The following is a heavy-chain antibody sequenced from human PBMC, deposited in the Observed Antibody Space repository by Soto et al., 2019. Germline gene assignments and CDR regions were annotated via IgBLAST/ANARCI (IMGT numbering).Heavy chain of an antibody. J-gene: IGHJ4*02. Sequence: EVQLLESGGGLVQPGGSLRLSCAASGFTFSSYAMSWVRQAPGKGLEWVSSISSSSSYIYYADSVKGRFTISRDNAKNSLYLQMNSLRAEDTAVYYCARGSQKMGFDYWGQGTLVTVSS. V-gene: IGHV3-21*01. CDR3: ARGSQKMGFDY. CDR1: GFTFSSYA. CDR2: ISSSSSYI.